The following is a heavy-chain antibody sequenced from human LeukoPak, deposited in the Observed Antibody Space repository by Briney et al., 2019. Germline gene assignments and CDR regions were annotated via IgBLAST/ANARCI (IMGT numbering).Heavy chain of an antibody. CDR3: ARLNSPGWFDP. D-gene: IGHD4-23*01. CDR2: IYFRGST. V-gene: IGHV4-39*01. Sequence: SETLSLTCTVSGGSISSSTSYWGWIRQPPGKGLEWIGNIYFRGSTYYNPSLKSRVTISVDTSKNQFSLKLSSVSAADTALYYCARLNSPGWFDPWGQGTLVTVSS. J-gene: IGHJ5*02. CDR1: GGSISSSTSY.